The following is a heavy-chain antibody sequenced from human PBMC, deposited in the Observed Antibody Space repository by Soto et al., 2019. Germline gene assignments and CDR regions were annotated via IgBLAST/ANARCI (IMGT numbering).Heavy chain of an antibody. Sequence: GGSLRLSCAASGVTGISNYMSWVRQAPGKGLEWVSVIYSGDNHIFYADSVRGRFTISRDNAKNSVYLQMNSLRAEDTAVYYCAREEGYCNGGPCYRGAFDIWGQGTRVTVSS. CDR3: AREEGYCNGGPCYRGAFDI. CDR2: IYSGDNHI. J-gene: IGHJ3*02. CDR1: GVTGISNY. V-gene: IGHV3-66*01. D-gene: IGHD2-15*01.